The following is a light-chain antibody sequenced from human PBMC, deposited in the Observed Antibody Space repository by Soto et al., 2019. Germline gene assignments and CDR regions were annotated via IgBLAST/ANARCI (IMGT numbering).Light chain of an antibody. Sequence: EIVLTQSPGTLSLSPGDRATLSCRASQSVNSDSLAWYQQKPGQGPRLLMYRAFSRATGIPDRFSGSGSGTEFTLTISRLEPEDFTVYYCQYSGKLPLFTLGPGTKVDI. CDR2: RAF. CDR3: QYSGKLPLFT. J-gene: IGKJ3*01. V-gene: IGKV3-20*01. CDR1: QSVNSDS.